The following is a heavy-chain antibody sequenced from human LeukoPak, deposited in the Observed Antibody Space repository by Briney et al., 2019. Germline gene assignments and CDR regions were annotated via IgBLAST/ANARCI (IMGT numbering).Heavy chain of an antibody. V-gene: IGHV4-59*01. CDR1: GGSISRYY. CDR2: IYYSGST. D-gene: IGHD1-26*01. Sequence: KPSETLSLTCTVSGGSISRYYWSWIRQPPGKGLEWIGYIYYSGSTNYNPSLKSRVTISVDTSKNQFSLKLSSVTAADTAVYYCASGAFPFDPWGQGTLVTVSS. J-gene: IGHJ5*02. CDR3: ASGAFPFDP.